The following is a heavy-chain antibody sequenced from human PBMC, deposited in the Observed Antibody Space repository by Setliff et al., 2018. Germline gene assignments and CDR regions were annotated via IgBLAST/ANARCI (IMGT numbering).Heavy chain of an antibody. CDR1: GYTFTSYY. V-gene: IGHV1-2*06. D-gene: IGHD3-3*01. J-gene: IGHJ4*02. CDR2: INPSSGAT. Sequence: ASVKVSCKASGYTFTSYYMHWVRQAPGQGLEWMGRINPSSGATIYARKFQGRVTMTRDTSISTAYMDLSSLRFEDTAVYYCARAQSWSGGPYYFDNWGQGTLVTSPQ. CDR3: ARAQSWSGGPYYFDN.